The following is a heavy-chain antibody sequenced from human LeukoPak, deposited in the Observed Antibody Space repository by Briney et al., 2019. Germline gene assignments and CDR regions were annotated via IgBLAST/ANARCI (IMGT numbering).Heavy chain of an antibody. CDR2: INTYNGHT. Sequence: GASVKVSCNTSVYTFTSYGISSVRQAPGQGLEYMGWINTYNGHTNYSQKLQGRVTVTTDTSTSTAYLELRSLRSDDTAVYYCARDGPRGYFQHWGQGTLITVSS. J-gene: IGHJ1*01. CDR3: ARDGPRGYFQH. CDR1: VYTFTSYG. V-gene: IGHV1-18*01. D-gene: IGHD1-14*01.